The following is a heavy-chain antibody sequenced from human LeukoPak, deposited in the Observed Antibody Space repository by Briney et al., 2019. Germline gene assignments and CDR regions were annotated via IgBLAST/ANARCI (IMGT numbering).Heavy chain of an antibody. V-gene: IGHV3-48*04. CDR3: ARLYAGLDI. Sequence: GGSLRLSCAASGFTFSSYSMIWVRQAPGKGLEWVSYISSSSSTIYYADSVKGRFTISRDNAKNSLYLQMNSLRAEDTAVYYCARLYAGLDIWGQGTMVTVSS. CDR1: GFTFSSYS. D-gene: IGHD2-8*01. J-gene: IGHJ3*02. CDR2: ISSSSSTI.